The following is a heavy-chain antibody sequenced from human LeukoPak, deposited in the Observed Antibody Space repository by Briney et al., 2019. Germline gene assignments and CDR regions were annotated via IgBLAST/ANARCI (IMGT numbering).Heavy chain of an antibody. V-gene: IGHV3-11*04. CDR2: ISSSGSTI. CDR1: GFTFSDYY. CDR3: AREYYDSSGYRNFDY. Sequence: GGSLRLSCAASGFTFSDYYMSWIRQAPGKGLEWVSYISSSGSTIYYADSVKGRFTISRDNAKNSLYLQMNSLRAEDTAVYYCAREYYDSSGYRNFDYWGQGTLVTVSS. D-gene: IGHD3-22*01. J-gene: IGHJ4*02.